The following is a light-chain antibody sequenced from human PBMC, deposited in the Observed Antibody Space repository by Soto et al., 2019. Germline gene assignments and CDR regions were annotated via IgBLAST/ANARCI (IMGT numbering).Light chain of an antibody. Sequence: DIQMTQSPSSVSAFVGDRVTITCRASQGINNWLAWYQEKPGKAPKLLIYAASNLQNGVPSRFSGSGSGTDFTLTISSLQPEDFATYYCQQSNSFPYTFVQGTKLEIK. J-gene: IGKJ2*01. CDR2: AAS. V-gene: IGKV1-12*01. CDR1: QGINNW. CDR3: QQSNSFPYT.